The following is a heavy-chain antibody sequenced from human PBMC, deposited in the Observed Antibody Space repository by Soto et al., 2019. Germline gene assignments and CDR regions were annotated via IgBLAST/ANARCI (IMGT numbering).Heavy chain of an antibody. V-gene: IGHV3-15*07. CDR3: TTGDKRYDILTGYSASPYFDY. CDR2: VKSNTNGGTT. Sequence: GGSLRLSCAASGFTFSNAWMNWVRQAPGKGLEWVGRVKSNTNGGTTDYAAPVKGRFTISRDDSKNRLYLQMNSLKSEDTAVYYCTTGDKRYDILTGYSASPYFDYWGQGTLVTVSS. J-gene: IGHJ4*02. CDR1: GFTFSNAW. D-gene: IGHD3-9*01.